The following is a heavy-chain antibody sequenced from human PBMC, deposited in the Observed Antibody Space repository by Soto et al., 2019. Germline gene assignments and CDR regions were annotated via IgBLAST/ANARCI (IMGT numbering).Heavy chain of an antibody. CDR1: GYSFTSYW. CDR2: IDPSDSYT. J-gene: IGHJ6*02. D-gene: IGHD6-19*01. CDR3: VRHRAGAARYVMYF. V-gene: IGHV5-10-1*01. Sequence: GESLKISCKGSGYSFTSYWISWVRQMPGKGLEWMGRIDPSDSYTNYSPSFQGHVTISADKSISTAYLQWSSLKASDTAMYYFVRHRAGAARYVMYFWGQGTTVT.